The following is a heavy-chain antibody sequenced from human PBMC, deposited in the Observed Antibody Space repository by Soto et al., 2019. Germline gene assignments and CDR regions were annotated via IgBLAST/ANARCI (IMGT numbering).Heavy chain of an antibody. CDR2: IYPGDSDT. J-gene: IGHJ3*02. CDR3: ARPQGYCSSTSCYKDALDI. D-gene: IGHD2-2*01. CDR1: GDSCTSYW. V-gene: IGHV5-51*01. Sequence: PGQFMKVACRGGGDSCTSYWIGWLSQMPGKGLEWMGIIYPGDSDTRYSPSFQGQVTISADESISTAYLQWSSLKASDTAMYYCARPQGYCSSTSCYKDALDICAQGTMVTVPS.